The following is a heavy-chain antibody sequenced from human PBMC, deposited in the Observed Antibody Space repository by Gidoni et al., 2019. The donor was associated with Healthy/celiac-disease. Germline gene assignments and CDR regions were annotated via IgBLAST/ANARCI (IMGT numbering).Heavy chain of an antibody. CDR2: MNPNSGNT. D-gene: IGHD3-16*02. CDR1: GYTFTSYD. V-gene: IGHV1-8*01. Sequence: EVKKPGASVKVSCKASGYTFTSYDINWVRQATGQGLEWMGWMNPNSGNTGYAQKFQGRVTMTRNTSISTAYMELSSLRSEDTAVYYCARSLITFGGVITTGAHDAFDIWGQGTMVTVSS. J-gene: IGHJ3*02. CDR3: ARSLITFGGVITTGAHDAFDI.